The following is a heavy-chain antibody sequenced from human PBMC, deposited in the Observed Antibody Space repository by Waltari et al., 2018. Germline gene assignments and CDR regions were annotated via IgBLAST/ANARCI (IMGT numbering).Heavy chain of an antibody. CDR1: GGTFSSSA. D-gene: IGHD4-17*01. V-gene: IGHV1-69*10. J-gene: IGHJ4*02. CDR3: AREDYGDSHV. Sequence: VQLVQSGDEVQKPRSSVRVSCKASGGTFSSSASRWVRQAPGQGFEWEGGINPILGIANYAQKFQGRVTITSDQSTSTAYMELSSLRSEDTAVYYCAREDYGDSHVWGQGTLVTVSS. CDR2: INPILGIA.